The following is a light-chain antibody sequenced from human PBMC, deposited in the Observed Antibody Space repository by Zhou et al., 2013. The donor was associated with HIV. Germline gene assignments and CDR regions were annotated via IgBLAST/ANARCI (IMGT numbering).Light chain of an antibody. J-gene: IGKJ4*01. CDR2: AAS. Sequence: IQLTQSPSSLSASVGDRVTITCRASQSISSYLNWYQQKPGKAPKLLIYAASSLQSGVPSRFSGSGSGTDFTLTISSLQPEDFATYYCQQSYSTPLTFGGGPRWRSN. CDR1: QSISSY. V-gene: IGKV1-39*01. CDR3: QQSYSTPLT.